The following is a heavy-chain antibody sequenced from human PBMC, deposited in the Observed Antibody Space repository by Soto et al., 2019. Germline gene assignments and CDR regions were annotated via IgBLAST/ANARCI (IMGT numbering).Heavy chain of an antibody. V-gene: IGHV1-2*04. D-gene: IGHD6-19*01. J-gene: IGHJ6*02. CDR3: ARSIAVAGYPGGYYYYGMDV. CDR1: GYTFTGYY. Sequence: ASVKVSFKASGYTFTGYYMHWLRQAPGQGLEWMGWINPNSGGTNYAQKFQGWVTMTRDTSISTAYMELSRLRSDDTAVYYCARSIAVAGYPGGYYYYGMDVWGQGTTVTVSS. CDR2: INPNSGGT.